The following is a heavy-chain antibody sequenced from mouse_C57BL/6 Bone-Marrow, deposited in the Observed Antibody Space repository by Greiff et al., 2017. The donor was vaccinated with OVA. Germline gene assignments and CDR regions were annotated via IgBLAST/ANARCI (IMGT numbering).Heavy chain of an antibody. Sequence: VQLQQPGAELVMPGASVKLSCKASGYTFTSYLITWVKQRPGQGLEWIGEIYPGSGSTNYNEKFKSKATLTVDTSSSTAYMQLSSLTSEDSAVYYCAREGGNGFAYWGQGTLVTVSA. CDR2: IYPGSGST. V-gene: IGHV1-55*01. CDR1: GYTFTSYL. J-gene: IGHJ3*01. D-gene: IGHD2-1*01. CDR3: AREGGNGFAY.